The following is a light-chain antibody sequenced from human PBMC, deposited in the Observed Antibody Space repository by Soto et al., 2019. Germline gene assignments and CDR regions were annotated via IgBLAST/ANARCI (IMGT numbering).Light chain of an antibody. J-gene: IGLJ2*01. CDR2: SNS. CDR1: SSNIGSNT. CDR3: AALDGSLNGVL. Sequence: QSVLTQPPSASGTPGQRVTITCSGSSSNIGSNTLGWYQQLPGAAPKVLIYSNSQPPSGVPNRFSGSRSGTSASLAISGLQSEDEDESYCAALDGSLNGVLFGGGTKLTVL. V-gene: IGLV1-44*01.